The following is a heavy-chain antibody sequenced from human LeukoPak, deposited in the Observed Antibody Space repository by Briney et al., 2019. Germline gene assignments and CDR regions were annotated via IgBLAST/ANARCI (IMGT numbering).Heavy chain of an antibody. CDR2: INHSGST. V-gene: IGHV4-38-2*02. D-gene: IGHD6-19*01. CDR3: ARGGGGWYVDY. Sequence: SETLSLTCTVSGYSISSGYYWSWIRQPPGKGLEWIGEINHSGSTNYNPSLKSRVTISVDTSKNQFSLKLSSVTAADTAVYYCARGGGGWYVDYWGQGTLVTVSS. CDR1: GYSISSGYY. J-gene: IGHJ4*02.